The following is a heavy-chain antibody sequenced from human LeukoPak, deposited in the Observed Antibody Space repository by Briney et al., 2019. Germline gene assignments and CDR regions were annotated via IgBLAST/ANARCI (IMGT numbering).Heavy chain of an antibody. V-gene: IGHV4-4*07. CDR1: SGSISSYY. J-gene: IGHJ3*02. CDR2: VYTSGGT. D-gene: IGHD3-3*01. CDR3: ARVKSGAFDI. Sequence: SETLSLTCTVSSGSISSYYWSWIRQPAGKGLEWIGRVYTSGGTNYNPSLKSRVTMSIDTSKNQFSLKLSSVTAADTAIYFCARVKSGAFDIWNQGTTVTVSS.